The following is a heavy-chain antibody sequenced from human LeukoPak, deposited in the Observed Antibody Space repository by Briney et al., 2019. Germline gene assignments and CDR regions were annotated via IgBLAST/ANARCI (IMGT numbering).Heavy chain of an antibody. J-gene: IGHJ4*02. CDR1: GFTFSSSA. D-gene: IGHD3-10*01. Sequence: GGSLRLSCAASGFTFSSSAMSWVRQAPGKGLEWVSTISGSGDRTYYADSVKGRFTISRDNSKNTLFLNMNSLRAEDTAVYSCAKGYYGSGSYGWFDYWGQGTLVTVSS. CDR2: ISGSGDRT. V-gene: IGHV3-23*01. CDR3: AKGYYGSGSYGWFDY.